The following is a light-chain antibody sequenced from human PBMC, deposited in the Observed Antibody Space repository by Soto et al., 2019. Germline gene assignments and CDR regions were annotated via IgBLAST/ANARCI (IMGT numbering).Light chain of an antibody. Sequence: QSVLTQPPSASGTPGQRVTISCSGSSSNIGKSTVNWYQQLPGTAPKLLIYSHNQRPSGVPDRFSGSKSGTSASLAISGLQSEDEADYYCAAWDDSMNVQLFGGGTKLTVL. CDR3: AAWDDSMNVQL. J-gene: IGLJ2*01. V-gene: IGLV1-44*01. CDR2: SHN. CDR1: SSNIGKST.